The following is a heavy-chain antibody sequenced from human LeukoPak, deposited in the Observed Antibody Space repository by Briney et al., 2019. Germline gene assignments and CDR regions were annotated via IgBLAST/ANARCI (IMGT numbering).Heavy chain of an antibody. V-gene: IGHV3-30*02. Sequence: GGSLRLSCAASGFTFSSYGMHWVRQAPGKGLEWVAFIRYDGSNKYYADSVKGRFTISRDNSKNTLYLQMNSLRAEDTAVYYCAKDRMVCSNTSCYSYLDYWGQGTLVTVSS. J-gene: IGHJ4*02. D-gene: IGHD2-2*02. CDR3: AKDRMVCSNTSCYSYLDY. CDR2: IRYDGSNK. CDR1: GFTFSSYG.